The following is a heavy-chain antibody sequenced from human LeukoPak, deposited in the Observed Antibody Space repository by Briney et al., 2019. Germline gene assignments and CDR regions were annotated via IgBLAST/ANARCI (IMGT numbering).Heavy chain of an antibody. J-gene: IGHJ4*02. D-gene: IGHD2-15*01. CDR1: GGTFSSYA. CDR2: IIPIFGTA. V-gene: IGHV1-69*05. CDR3: ASTSPCSGGSCYPLGY. Sequence: ASVKVSCKASGGTFSSYAISWVRQAPGQGLEWMGRIIPIFGTANYAQKLQGRVTMTTDTSTSTAYMELRSLRSDDTAVYYCASTSPCSGGSCYPLGYWGQGTLVTVSS.